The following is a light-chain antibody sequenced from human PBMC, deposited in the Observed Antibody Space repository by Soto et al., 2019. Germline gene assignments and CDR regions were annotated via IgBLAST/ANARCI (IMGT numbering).Light chain of an antibody. CDR2: DVS. Sequence: QSVLTQPASVSGSPGQSITISCTGTSSDVGGYDFVSWYQQHPGKAPKLMIYDVSNRPSGVSNRLSGSKSGNTASLTISGLQAEDEADYYCSSYTSSNSLGFGTGTKVTVL. V-gene: IGLV2-14*03. CDR3: SSYTSSNSLG. J-gene: IGLJ1*01. CDR1: SSDVGGYDF.